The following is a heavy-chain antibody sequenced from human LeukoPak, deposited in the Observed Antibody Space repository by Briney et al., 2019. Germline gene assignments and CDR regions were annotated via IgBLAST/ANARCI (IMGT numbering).Heavy chain of an antibody. CDR1: GFTFSIYS. CDR2: ISSSSSTI. CDR3: ARAGDFSFKD. J-gene: IGHJ4*02. V-gene: IGHV3-48*01. D-gene: IGHD3-3*01. Sequence: GGSLRLSCAASGFTFSIYSMSWVRQAPGKGLEWVSYISSSSSTISYADSAKGRFTISRDNAENSLYLQMNSLRAEDTAVYYCARAGDFSFKDWGQGTLVTVSS.